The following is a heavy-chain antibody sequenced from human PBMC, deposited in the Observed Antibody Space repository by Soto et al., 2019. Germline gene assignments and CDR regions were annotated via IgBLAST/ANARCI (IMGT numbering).Heavy chain of an antibody. D-gene: IGHD1-26*01. CDR2: IYYSGTT. CDR1: GGSISTYY. J-gene: IGHJ5*02. Sequence: SETLLTCTVSGGSISTYYWSWIRQPPGKGLEWIGYIYYSGTTNYNPSLKSRVTISVDTSKNQFSLKLSSVTAADTAVYYCARGKYSGSYYDWFHPWGQGTLVTVS. V-gene: IGHV4-59*01. CDR3: ARGKYSGSYYDWFHP.